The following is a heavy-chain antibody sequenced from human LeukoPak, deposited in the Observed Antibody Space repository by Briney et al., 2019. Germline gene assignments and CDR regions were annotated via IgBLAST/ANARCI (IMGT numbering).Heavy chain of an antibody. CDR3: AREWGFDCSSTSCYFSTWFDP. V-gene: IGHV4-30-4*01. J-gene: IGHJ5*02. CDR2: IYYSGST. D-gene: IGHD2-2*01. CDR1: GGSISSGDYY. Sequence: SETLSLTCTVSGGSISSGDYYWRWIRQPPGKGLEWIGYIYYSGSTYYNPSLKSRVTISVDTSKNQFSLKLSSVTAADTAVYYRAREWGFDCSSTSCYFSTWFDPWGQGTLVTVSS.